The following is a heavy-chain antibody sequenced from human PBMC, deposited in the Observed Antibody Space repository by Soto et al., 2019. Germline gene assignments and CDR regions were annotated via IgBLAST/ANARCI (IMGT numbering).Heavy chain of an antibody. CDR1: GGSFSGYY. V-gene: IGHV4-34*01. CDR2: INHSGST. D-gene: IGHD6-19*01. CDR3: ASLYSSGWYSKMDV. Sequence: SETLSLTCAVYGGSFSGYYWSWIRQPPGKGLEWIGEINHSGSTNYNPSLKSRVTISVDTSKNQFSLKLSSVTAADTAVYYCASLYSSGWYSKMDVWGKGNPGHRLL. J-gene: IGHJ6*04.